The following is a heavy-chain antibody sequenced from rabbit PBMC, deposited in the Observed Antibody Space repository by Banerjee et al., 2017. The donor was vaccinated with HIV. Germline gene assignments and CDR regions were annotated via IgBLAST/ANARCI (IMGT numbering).Heavy chain of an antibody. D-gene: IGHD6-1*01. Sequence: QQQLEESGGGLVKPEGSLTLTCKASGFDFSSNAMCWVRQAPGKGPEWIACIYNGDGSTYYASWAKGRFTISKTSSTTVTLQMTSLTAADTATYFCASDIYGYGAFNLWGPGTLVTVS. V-gene: IGHV1S47*01. J-gene: IGHJ4*01. CDR2: IYNGDGST. CDR1: GFDFSSNA. CDR3: ASDIYGYGAFNL.